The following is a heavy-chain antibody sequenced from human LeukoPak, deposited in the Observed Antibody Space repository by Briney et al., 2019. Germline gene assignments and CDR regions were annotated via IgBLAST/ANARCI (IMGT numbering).Heavy chain of an antibody. Sequence: SETLSLTCTVSGGSISSSSYYWGWIRQPPGKGLEWIGSIYYSGSTYYNPSLKSRVTISVDTSKNQFSLKLSSVTAADTAVYHCASEPPSGWYNGNWFDPWGQGTLVTVSS. CDR2: IYYSGST. CDR1: GGSISSSSYY. D-gene: IGHD6-19*01. J-gene: IGHJ5*02. V-gene: IGHV4-39*01. CDR3: ASEPPSGWYNGNWFDP.